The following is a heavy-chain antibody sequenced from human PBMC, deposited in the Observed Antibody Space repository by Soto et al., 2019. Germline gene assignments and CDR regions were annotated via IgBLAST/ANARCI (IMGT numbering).Heavy chain of an antibody. CDR2: ISYDGSNK. Sequence: VWSLRLSCAASGFTFSSYAMHWVRQAPGKGLEWVAVISYDGSNKYYADSVKGRFTISRDNSKNTLYLKMNSLRAEDTAVYYCARGAEAAGDYYYSGMDVWGQGTTVTVSS. CDR3: ARGAEAAGDYYYSGMDV. J-gene: IGHJ6*02. CDR1: GFTFSSYA. D-gene: IGHD6-13*01. V-gene: IGHV3-30-3*01.